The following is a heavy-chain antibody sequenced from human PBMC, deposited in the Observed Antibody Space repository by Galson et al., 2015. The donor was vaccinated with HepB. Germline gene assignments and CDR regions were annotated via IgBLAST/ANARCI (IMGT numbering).Heavy chain of an antibody. D-gene: IGHD2-21*02. V-gene: IGHV4-34*01. Sequence: SETLSLTCAVYGGSFSGYYRSWIRQPPGKGLEWIGEINHSGSTNYNPSLKSRVTISVDTSKNQFSLKLSSVTAADTAVYYCARAWHIVVVTGTAFDIWGQGTMVTVSS. CDR1: GGSFSGYY. CDR2: INHSGST. J-gene: IGHJ3*02. CDR3: ARAWHIVVVTGTAFDI.